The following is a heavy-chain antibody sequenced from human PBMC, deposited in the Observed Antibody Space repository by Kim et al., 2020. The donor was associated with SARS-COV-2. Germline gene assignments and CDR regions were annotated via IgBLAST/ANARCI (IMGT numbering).Heavy chain of an antibody. J-gene: IGHJ4*02. V-gene: IGHV3-43*01. Sequence: YQADSVKGRFTISRDNSKNSLYLQMKSLRTEDTALYYCAKGHSSYLAGDYWGQGTLVTVSS. CDR3: AKGHSSYLAGDY. D-gene: IGHD6-6*01.